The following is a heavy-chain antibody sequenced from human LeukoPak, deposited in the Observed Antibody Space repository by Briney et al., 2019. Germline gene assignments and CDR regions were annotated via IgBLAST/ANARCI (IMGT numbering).Heavy chain of an antibody. V-gene: IGHV3-74*01. Sequence: GGSLRLSCEASGFTFSSYWMHWVRPVPGKGLVWVSRINSDGSTTTYADSVKGRFTISRDNAKNTLYLQMNSLRAEDTAVYYCARRSYCSGGSCVHSFDYWGQGTLVTVSS. J-gene: IGHJ4*02. CDR3: ARRSYCSGGSCVHSFDY. D-gene: IGHD2-15*01. CDR2: INSDGSTT. CDR1: GFTFSSYW.